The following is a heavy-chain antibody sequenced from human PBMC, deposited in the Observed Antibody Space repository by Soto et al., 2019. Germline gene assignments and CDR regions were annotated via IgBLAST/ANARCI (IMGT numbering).Heavy chain of an antibody. D-gene: IGHD2-15*01. Sequence: GESLKISCNGSGYSFTRYWIGWVRQMPGKGLEWKGRIDPSDSYTNYSPSFQGHVTISADKPISTAYQQWSSLKASDTAMYYCARLLQGGGDYYYYGMDVWGQGTTVTVSS. CDR2: IDPSDSYT. CDR3: ARLLQGGGDYYYYGMDV. V-gene: IGHV5-10-1*01. CDR1: GYSFTRYW. J-gene: IGHJ6*02.